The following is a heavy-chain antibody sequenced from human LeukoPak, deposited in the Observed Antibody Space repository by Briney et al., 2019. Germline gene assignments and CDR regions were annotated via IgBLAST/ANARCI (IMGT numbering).Heavy chain of an antibody. CDR3: AKDRAYSFDY. D-gene: IGHD1-26*01. CDR1: GFTFSSYE. Sequence: PGGSLRLSCAASGFTFSSYEMNWVRQAPGKGLEWISYISSGAGTKYYADSVKGRFTISRDNAKNSLYLQMNSLRAEDTAVYYCAKDRAYSFDYWGQGTLVTVSS. J-gene: IGHJ4*02. CDR2: ISSGAGTK. V-gene: IGHV3-48*03.